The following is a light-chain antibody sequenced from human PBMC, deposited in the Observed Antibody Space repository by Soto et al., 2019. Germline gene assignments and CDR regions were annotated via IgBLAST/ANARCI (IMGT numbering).Light chain of an antibody. CDR1: QSVSSSY. Sequence: EIVLTQSPGTLSLSPGERATLSCRASQSVSSSYLDWYQQKPGQAPRLLIYGASSRATGIPDRFSGSGSETDFTLTISRLEPEDLAVYYCQQYGSSSWTVGQGTKVEIK. CDR2: GAS. CDR3: QQYGSSSWT. V-gene: IGKV3-20*01. J-gene: IGKJ1*01.